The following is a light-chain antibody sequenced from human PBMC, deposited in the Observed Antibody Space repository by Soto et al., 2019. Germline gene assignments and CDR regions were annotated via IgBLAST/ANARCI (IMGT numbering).Light chain of an antibody. CDR1: QSINSKS. V-gene: IGKV3-20*01. Sequence: DIVLTQSPGTLSLSPGEGATVSCRVSQSINSKSLVWYQRKFGQAPRLLIYNTSIRATGIPDRFSGSGSGTDFTLSISRLEPEYFAVYYCQHYGGSFIFGPGTKVDFK. CDR2: NTS. CDR3: QHYGGSFI. J-gene: IGKJ3*01.